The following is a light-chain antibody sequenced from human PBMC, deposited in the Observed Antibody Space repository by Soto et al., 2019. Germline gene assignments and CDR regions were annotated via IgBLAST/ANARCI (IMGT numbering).Light chain of an antibody. J-gene: IGKJ4*01. CDR1: QSISSY. V-gene: IGKV3-15*01. Sequence: EIVMTQSPATLSVSPCEIASLSCRASQSISSYLAWYQQKPGQPPRLLFYDASTRATGIPARFSGSGSVTEFTLTISSLQSEDFAVYYCQQYNSWPLTFGGGTKVDIK. CDR2: DAS. CDR3: QQYNSWPLT.